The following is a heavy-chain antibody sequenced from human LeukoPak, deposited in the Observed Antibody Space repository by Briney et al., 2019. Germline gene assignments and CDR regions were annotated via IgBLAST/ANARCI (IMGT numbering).Heavy chain of an antibody. Sequence: GGSLRLSCAASVFTFRSYGMHWVRQAPGKGLEWVAVIWYDGSNEYYADYVKGRFTISRDDSKNTVYLQMSSLRAEDTAVYHCAREDGRNYLGYFNYWGQGTLVTVSS. CDR2: IWYDGSNE. J-gene: IGHJ4*02. D-gene: IGHD1-7*01. V-gene: IGHV3-33*01. CDR1: VFTFRSYG. CDR3: AREDGRNYLGYFNY.